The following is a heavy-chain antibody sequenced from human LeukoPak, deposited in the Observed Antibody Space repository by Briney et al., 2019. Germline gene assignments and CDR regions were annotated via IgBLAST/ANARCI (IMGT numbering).Heavy chain of an antibody. CDR2: MNPNNGNT. CDR1: GHTFTSY. Sequence: ASVKVSCKASGHTFTSYVNWVRQATGQGLEWMGWMNPNNGNTGYAQMFQGRVIMTTDTSTNTAYMELRSLRADDTAMYYCARDPSYDSSGYPNWFDPWGQGTLVTVSS. D-gene: IGHD3-22*01. CDR3: ARDPSYDSSGYPNWFDP. J-gene: IGHJ5*02. V-gene: IGHV1-8*01.